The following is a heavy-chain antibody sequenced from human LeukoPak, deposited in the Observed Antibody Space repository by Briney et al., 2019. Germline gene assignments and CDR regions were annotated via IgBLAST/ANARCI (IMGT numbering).Heavy chain of an antibody. CDR3: AADIVVVPAAIGAFDI. CDR1: GFTFTSSA. Sequence: SVTVSCKASGFTFTSSAVQWVRQARGQRLEWIGWIVVGSGITNYAQKFQERVTITRDMSTSTAYMELSSLRSEDTAVYYCAADIVVVPAAIGAFDIWGQGTMVTVSS. D-gene: IGHD2-2*01. V-gene: IGHV1-58*01. CDR2: IVVGSGIT. J-gene: IGHJ3*02.